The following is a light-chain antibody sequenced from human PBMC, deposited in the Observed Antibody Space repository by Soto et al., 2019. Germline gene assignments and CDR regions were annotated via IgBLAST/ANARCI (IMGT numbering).Light chain of an antibody. CDR3: QQFYSLLLT. V-gene: IGKV1-33*01. J-gene: IGKJ4*01. CDR1: QDINNA. CDR2: DAL. Sequence: DIQMTQSPSSLPASVGDRVTITCQASQDINNALNWYQQKPGKAPKLLISDALNLEIGVPSRFSGGASGTLFTLTITSLQPEDIATYYWQQFYSLLLTFGGGTKVEI.